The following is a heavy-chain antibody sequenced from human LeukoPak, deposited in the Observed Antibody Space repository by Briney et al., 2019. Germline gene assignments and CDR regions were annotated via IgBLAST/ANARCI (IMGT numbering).Heavy chain of an antibody. V-gene: IGHV4-39*01. Sequence: SETLSLTCTVSGGSISSSSYYWGWIRQPPGKGLEWIGSIYYSGSTYYNPSLKSRVTISVDTSKNQFSLKLSSVTAADTAVYYCARLVAVAGTTLDVWGQGTTVTASS. CDR1: GGSISSSSYY. J-gene: IGHJ6*02. D-gene: IGHD6-19*01. CDR3: ARLVAVAGTTLDV. CDR2: IYYSGST.